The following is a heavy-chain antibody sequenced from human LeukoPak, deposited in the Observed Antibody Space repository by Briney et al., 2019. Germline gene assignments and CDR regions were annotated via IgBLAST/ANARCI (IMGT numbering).Heavy chain of an antibody. CDR2: INTNTGNP. D-gene: IGHD6-13*01. CDR1: GYTFTSYA. CDR3: ARGSSSWYVDWFDP. J-gene: IGHJ5*02. V-gene: IGHV7-4-1*02. Sequence: ASVKVSCKASGYTFTSYAMNWVRQAPGQGLEWMGWINTNTGNPTYARGFTGRFVVSLDTSVSTAYLQISSLKAEDTAVYYCARGSSSWYVDWFDPWGQGTLVTVSS.